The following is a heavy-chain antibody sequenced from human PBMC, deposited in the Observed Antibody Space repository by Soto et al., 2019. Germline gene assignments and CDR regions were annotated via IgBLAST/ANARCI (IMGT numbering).Heavy chain of an antibody. CDR1: GYTFTSYD. CDR3: ARGCELVPAAISGMDV. CDR2: MNPNSGNT. V-gene: IGHV1-8*01. J-gene: IGHJ6*02. D-gene: IGHD2-2*01. Sequence: QVQLVQSGAELKKPGASVKVSCKASGYTFTSYDINWVRQATGQGLEWMGWMNPNSGNTGYAQKFQGRVTMTRNTSLSTAYMELGSLRSEDTAVYSCARGCELVPAAISGMDVWGQGTTVTVSS.